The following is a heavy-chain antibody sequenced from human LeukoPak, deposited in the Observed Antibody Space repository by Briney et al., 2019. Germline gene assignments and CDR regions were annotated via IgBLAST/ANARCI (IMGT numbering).Heavy chain of an antibody. D-gene: IGHD2-15*01. V-gene: IGHV3-23*01. Sequence: GESLRLSCAASGFTFSNHAMNWVRQAPGKGLEWVSIISGSGTVTYYADSVKGRFTISRDNSKNTLYLQMNSLRAEDTAVYYCAKTSVGEGRIIGSGYFDNWGQGTLVTVSS. CDR3: AKTSVGEGRIIGSGYFDN. CDR1: GFTFSNHA. CDR2: ISGSGTVT. J-gene: IGHJ4*02.